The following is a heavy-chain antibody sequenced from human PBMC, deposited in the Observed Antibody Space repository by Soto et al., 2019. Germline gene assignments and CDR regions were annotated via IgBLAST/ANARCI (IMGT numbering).Heavy chain of an antibody. CDR3: ARGTYIPQPVGELHH. Sequence: VESLKISCKASGLPFTKYSIAWVRQVPGRGLEWMGTINPDVPDTRDSPTFQGRVTISVDKSIDTYYLQWSRLSAPDSAMYFCARGTYIPQPVGELHHRG. CDR2: INPDVPDT. D-gene: IGHD1-20*01. CDR1: GLPFTKYS. J-gene: IGHJ6*01. V-gene: IGHV5-51*01.